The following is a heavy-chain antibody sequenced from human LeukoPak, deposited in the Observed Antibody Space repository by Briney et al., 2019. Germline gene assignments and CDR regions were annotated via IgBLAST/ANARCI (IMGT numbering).Heavy chain of an antibody. J-gene: IGHJ4*02. V-gene: IGHV4-61*02. Sequence: SETLSLTCTVSGGSISSGSYYWSWIRQPAGKGLEWIGRIYTSGSTNYNPSLKSRVTISVDTSKNQFSLKLSSVTAADTAVYYCAAVASGLEGDYWGQGTLVTASS. D-gene: IGHD2-15*01. CDR2: IYTSGST. CDR1: GGSISSGSYY. CDR3: AAVASGLEGDY.